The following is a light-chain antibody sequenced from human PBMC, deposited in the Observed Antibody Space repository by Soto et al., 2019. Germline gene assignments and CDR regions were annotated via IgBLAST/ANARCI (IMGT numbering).Light chain of an antibody. V-gene: IGKV1D-12*01. J-gene: IGKJ3*01. CDR1: QGISNW. Sequence: EIQMTQSPSSVSASVGDRVSITCRASQGISNWLAWYQQKPGRAPKLLIYAASSLQSGVSSRFSGSGSGTDFTLTISSLQPEDFATYYFQQGNRFPFTVGPGTKVDNK. CDR3: QQGNRFPFT. CDR2: AAS.